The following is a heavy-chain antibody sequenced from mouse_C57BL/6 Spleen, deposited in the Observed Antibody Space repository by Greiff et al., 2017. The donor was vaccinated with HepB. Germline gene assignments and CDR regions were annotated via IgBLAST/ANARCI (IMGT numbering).Heavy chain of an antibody. CDR2: INPSTGGT. V-gene: IGHV1-42*01. J-gene: IGHJ1*03. Sequence: EVQLQQSGPELVKPGASVKISCKASGYSFTGYYMNWVKQSPEKSLEWIGEINPSTGGTTYNQKFKAKATLTVDKSSSKAYMQLKSLTSEDSAVYYCARRDYSNWYFDVWGTGTTVTVSS. D-gene: IGHD2-5*01. CDR1: GYSFTGYY. CDR3: ARRDYSNWYFDV.